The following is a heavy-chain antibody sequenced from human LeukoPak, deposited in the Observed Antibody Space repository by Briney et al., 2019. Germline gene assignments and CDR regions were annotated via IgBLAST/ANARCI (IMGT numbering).Heavy chain of an antibody. Sequence: GGSLRLSCAASGFTFSSYAMSWVRQAPGKGLEWVSGISGGGDSTYYADSVKGRFTISRDNSKNTLYLQMNSLRAEDTAVYYCAKGPYGSGSYYFDYWGQGTLVTVSS. CDR2: ISGGGDST. V-gene: IGHV3-23*01. D-gene: IGHD3-10*01. J-gene: IGHJ4*02. CDR1: GFTFSSYA. CDR3: AKGPYGSGSYYFDY.